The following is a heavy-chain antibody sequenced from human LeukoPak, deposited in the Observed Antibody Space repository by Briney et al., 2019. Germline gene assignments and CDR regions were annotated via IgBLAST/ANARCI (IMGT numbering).Heavy chain of an antibody. Sequence: GASVTVSCTASGYAFTSYGISWVRQAPGQGLEWMGWISAYNGNTNYAQKLQGRVTMTTDTSTSTAYMELRSLRSDDTAVYYCARDPPTTVTFFDYWGQGTLVTVSS. V-gene: IGHV1-18*01. CDR3: ARDPPTTVTFFDY. CDR2: ISAYNGNT. J-gene: IGHJ4*02. D-gene: IGHD4-17*01. CDR1: GYAFTSYG.